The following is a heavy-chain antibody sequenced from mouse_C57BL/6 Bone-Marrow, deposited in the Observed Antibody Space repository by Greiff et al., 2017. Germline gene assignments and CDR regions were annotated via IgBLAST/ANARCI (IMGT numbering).Heavy chain of an antibody. V-gene: IGHV1-15*01. CDR2: IDPETGGT. CDR1: GYTFTDYE. CDR3: TRRRGYGSSYYFDY. J-gene: IGHJ2*01. D-gene: IGHD1-1*01. Sequence: VQRVESGAELVRPGASVTLSCKASGYTFTDYEMHWVKQTPVHGLEWIGAIDPETGGTAYNQKFKGKAILTADKSSSTAYMELRSLTSEDSAVYYCTRRRGYGSSYYFDYWGQGTTLTVSS.